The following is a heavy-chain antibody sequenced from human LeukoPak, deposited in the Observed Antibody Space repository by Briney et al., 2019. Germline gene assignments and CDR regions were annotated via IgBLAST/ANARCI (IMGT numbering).Heavy chain of an antibody. CDR2: INPNSGGT. CDR3: ARECSYGYEVDY. J-gene: IGHJ4*02. CDR1: VYTFTGYY. V-gene: IGHV1-2*02. Sequence: ASVKVSCKASVYTFTGYYMHWVRQAPGQGLEWMGWINPNSGGTNYAQKFQGRVTMTRDTSISTAYMGLSRLRSDDTAVYYCARECSYGYEVDYWGQGTLVTVSS. D-gene: IGHD5-18*01.